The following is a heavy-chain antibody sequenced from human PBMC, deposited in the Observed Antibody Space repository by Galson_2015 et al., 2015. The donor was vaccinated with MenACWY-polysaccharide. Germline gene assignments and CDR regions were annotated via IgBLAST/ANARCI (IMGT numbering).Heavy chain of an antibody. D-gene: IGHD2-2*01. CDR3: AREGSRIVFHAFDI. CDR1: GSRFSNSG. J-gene: IGHJ3*02. Sequence: SLRLSCAASGSRFSNSGMHWVRQAPGKGLEWVAVIQYDGSNKVYADSVKGRFTISRDNSKNTVFLEMNTLEVEDTAVYYCAREGSRIVFHAFDIWGQGTMVTVSP. V-gene: IGHV3-33*01. CDR2: IQYDGSNK.